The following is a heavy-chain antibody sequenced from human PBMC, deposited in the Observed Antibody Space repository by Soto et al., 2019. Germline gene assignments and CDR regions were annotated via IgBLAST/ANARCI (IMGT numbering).Heavy chain of an antibody. Sequence: QVQLVQSGAEVKKPGSSVKVSCKASGGTISSYTINWVRQAPGQGLEWVGGIVPGLDSATYAQKFRGRVTITADDSTKTVYMDLTSLRSDDTAVYYCAREDDSSGSYSWFDPWGQGTLVTVSS. CDR1: GGTISSYT. CDR2: IVPGLDSA. D-gene: IGHD3-22*01. V-gene: IGHV1-69*01. J-gene: IGHJ5*02. CDR3: AREDDSSGSYSWFDP.